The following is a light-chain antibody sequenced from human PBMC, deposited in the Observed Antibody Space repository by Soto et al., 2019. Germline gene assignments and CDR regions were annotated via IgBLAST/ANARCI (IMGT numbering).Light chain of an antibody. CDR3: TAWDDSLSASVV. CDR1: SSNIGSSP. J-gene: IGLJ2*01. CDR2: GNN. V-gene: IGLV1-44*01. Sequence: QSVLTQPPSASGTPGQRVTISCSGSSSNIGSSPVAWYQQLPGTAPKLLIYGNNQRPSGHPDRFSGSKSGTSASLAISGLQSVDESDYYCTAWDDSLSASVVFGGGTKLTVL.